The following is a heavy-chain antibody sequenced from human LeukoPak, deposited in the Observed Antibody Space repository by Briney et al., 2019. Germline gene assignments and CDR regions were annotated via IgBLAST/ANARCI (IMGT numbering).Heavy chain of an antibody. Sequence: ASVKVSCKASGFTFTSYAMHWVRQAPGQKLEWMGWINAGNGNTKYSQEFQGRVTITRDTSASTVYMELSSLRSEDTAVYYCAKEPVTIFGLVRTQTTKRPHRFDPWGQGTLVTVSS. CDR2: INAGNGNT. CDR3: AKEPVTIFGLVRTQTTKRPHRFDP. CDR1: GFTFTSYA. D-gene: IGHD3-3*01. V-gene: IGHV1-3*03. J-gene: IGHJ5*02.